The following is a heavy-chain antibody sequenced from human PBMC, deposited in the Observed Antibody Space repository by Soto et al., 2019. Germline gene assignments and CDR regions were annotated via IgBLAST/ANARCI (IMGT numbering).Heavy chain of an antibody. V-gene: IGHV3-23*01. CDR3: AKELRFLEWLPYYFDY. CDR2: ISGSGGST. D-gene: IGHD3-3*01. J-gene: IGHJ4*02. CDR1: GFTFSSYA. Sequence: GGSLRLSFAASGFTFSSYAMSWVRQAPGKGLEWVSAISGSGGSTYYADSVKGRFTISRDNSKNTLYLQMNSLRAEDTAVYYCAKELRFLEWLPYYFDYWGQGTLVTVSS.